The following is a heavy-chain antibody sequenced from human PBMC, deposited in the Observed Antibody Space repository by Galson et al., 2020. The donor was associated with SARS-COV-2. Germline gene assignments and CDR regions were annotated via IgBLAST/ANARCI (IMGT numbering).Heavy chain of an antibody. CDR3: AKDLRVYIGSYLIAE. CDR1: GFTFRSFG. Sequence: GGSLRLSCVASGFTFRSFGMYWVRQAPGKGLEWVVFIRYDGTNYYYGDSVKGRFTISRDNSKNTLFLEMTGLRAEDTAVYYCAKDLRVYIGSYLIAEWGQGTLGTGSS. D-gene: IGHD2-15*01. V-gene: IGHV3-30*02. J-gene: IGHJ4*02. CDR2: IRYDGTNY.